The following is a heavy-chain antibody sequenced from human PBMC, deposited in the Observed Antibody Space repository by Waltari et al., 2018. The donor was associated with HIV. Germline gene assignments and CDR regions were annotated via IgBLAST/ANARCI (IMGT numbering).Heavy chain of an antibody. J-gene: IGHJ4*02. D-gene: IGHD6-19*01. CDR1: GYTFSGHY. CDR2: IKPETGGT. Sequence: QVQLVQSGAEVKKPGASVKVSCKTSGYTFSGHYIHWLRQAAGQGLEWMGWIKPETGGTKYAESFQGRVTMTRDTSINTAYMELSRLRSDGTAVFYCARDTHWLAYLFDSWGQGTLITVSS. V-gene: IGHV1-2*02. CDR3: ARDTHWLAYLFDS.